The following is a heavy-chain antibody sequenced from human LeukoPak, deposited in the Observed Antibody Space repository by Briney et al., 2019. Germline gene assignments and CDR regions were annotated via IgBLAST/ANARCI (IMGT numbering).Heavy chain of an antibody. V-gene: IGHV1-18*01. J-gene: IGHJ3*02. CDR1: GYTFNSYG. CDR3: ATASWREGHGGAFDI. D-gene: IGHD6-13*01. CDR2: ISAYNGHT. Sequence: GASVKVSCKASGYTFNSYGISWVRQAPGQGLEWMGWISAYNGHTNYAQKFQGRVTMTTDTSTSTAYMDLRSLRSEDTAVYYCATASWREGHGGAFDIWGQGTMVTVSS.